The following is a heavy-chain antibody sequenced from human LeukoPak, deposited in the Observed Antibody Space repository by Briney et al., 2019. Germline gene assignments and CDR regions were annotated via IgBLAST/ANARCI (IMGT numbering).Heavy chain of an antibody. J-gene: IGHJ5*02. Sequence: GGSLRLSCAASGFTVSSNYMSWVRQAPGKGLEWVSVIYSGGSTYYADSVKGRFTISRDNSKNTLYLQMNSLRAEDTAVYYCARDRSIRGFDPWGQGTLVTVSS. CDR3: ARDRSIRGFDP. CDR1: GFTVSSNY. CDR2: IYSGGST. D-gene: IGHD3-3*01. V-gene: IGHV3-53*01.